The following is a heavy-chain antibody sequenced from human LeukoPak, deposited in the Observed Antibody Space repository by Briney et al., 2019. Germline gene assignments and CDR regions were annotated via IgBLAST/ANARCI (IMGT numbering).Heavy chain of an antibody. CDR2: ISGGGTFT. CDR1: GFTFSSYA. D-gene: IGHD5-12*01. V-gene: IGHV3-23*01. CDR3: AKGYSAYATDGPVDY. Sequence: GGSLRLSCAASGFTFSSYAMTWVRQAPGKGLEWVSAISGGGTFTYYADSVKGRFGISRDNSKNTLYLQMHSLRAEDTAVYCCAKGYSAYATDGPVDYWGQGTLVTVSS. J-gene: IGHJ4*02.